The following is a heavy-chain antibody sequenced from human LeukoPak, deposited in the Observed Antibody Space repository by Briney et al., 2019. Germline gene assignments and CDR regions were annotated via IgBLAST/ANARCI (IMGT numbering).Heavy chain of an antibody. CDR3: ARGYYDTSAYSNPFDF. D-gene: IGHD3-22*01. CDR1: GDSISNYY. CDR2: IHTSGST. J-gene: IGHJ4*02. Sequence: PSETLSLTCTVSGDSISNYYWSWIRQTPGKGLEWLGYIHTSGSTYYNPSLKSRVTISVDTSKNQFSLKLTSVTAADTAVYYCARGYYDTSAYSNPFDFWGQGTLVTVSS. V-gene: IGHV4-4*09.